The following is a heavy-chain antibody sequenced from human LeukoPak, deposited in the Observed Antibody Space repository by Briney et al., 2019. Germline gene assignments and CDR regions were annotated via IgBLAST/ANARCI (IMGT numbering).Heavy chain of an antibody. V-gene: IGHV1-46*01. CDR3: ARAATHIVGATSFDY. J-gene: IGHJ4*02. CDR2: INPSGGST. CDR1: GYTLTSFY. D-gene: IGHD1-26*01. Sequence: ASVKVSCKASGYTLTSFYMHWVRQAPGQGLEWMAIINPSGGSTTYAQRFQGRVTVTRDTSTSTVYMEVSSLRSEDTAVYYCARAATHIVGATSFDYWGEGTLVTVSS.